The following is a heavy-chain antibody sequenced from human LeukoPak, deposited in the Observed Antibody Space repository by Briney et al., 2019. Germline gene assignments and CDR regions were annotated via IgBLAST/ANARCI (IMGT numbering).Heavy chain of an antibody. CDR2: ISSSSSYI. V-gene: IGHV3-21*01. CDR1: GFTFSSYS. J-gene: IGHJ4*02. Sequence: PGGSLRLSCAASGFTFSSYSMNWVRQAPGKGLEWVSSISSSSSYIYYADSVKGRFTISRDNAKNSLYLQMNSLRAEDTAVYYCAKDEGGSAAVPTPFDYWGQGTLVTVSS. CDR3: AKDEGGSAAVPTPFDY. D-gene: IGHD6-13*01.